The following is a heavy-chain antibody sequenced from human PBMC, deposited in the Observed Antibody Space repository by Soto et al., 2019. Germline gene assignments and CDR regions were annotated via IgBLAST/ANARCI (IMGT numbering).Heavy chain of an antibody. V-gene: IGHV3-23*01. CDR2: ISGIGGST. CDR3: ARGSSGYISSWYYFDY. J-gene: IGHJ4*02. Sequence: GGSLRLSCAASGFTFTDYALSWVRQAPGKGLEWVATISGIGGSTYLADSVKGRLSISRDNSKNAVSLLMNSLRAEDTAVYFCARGSSGYISSWYYFDYWGRGTLVTVSS. CDR1: GFTFTDYA. D-gene: IGHD6-13*01.